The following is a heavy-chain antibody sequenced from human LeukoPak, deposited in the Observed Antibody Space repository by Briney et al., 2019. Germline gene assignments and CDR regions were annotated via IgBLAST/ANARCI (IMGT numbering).Heavy chain of an antibody. D-gene: IGHD5-18*01. V-gene: IGHV3-23*01. CDR3: AKGSVDTAMVTSFDY. J-gene: IGHJ4*02. Sequence: GGSLRLSCAASGFAFSNYAMSWVRQAPGKGLQWVSAISGSGGSTYSADSVKGRFTISRDNSKNTLYLQVNSLRAEDTAVYYCAKGSVDTAMVTSFDYWGQGTLVTVSS. CDR1: GFAFSNYA. CDR2: ISGSGGST.